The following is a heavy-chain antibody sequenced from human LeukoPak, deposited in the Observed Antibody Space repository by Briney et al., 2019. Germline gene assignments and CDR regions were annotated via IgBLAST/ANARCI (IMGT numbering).Heavy chain of an antibody. V-gene: IGHV4-38-2*02. CDR3: AREENYGYYFDY. CDR1: GYSISTGYY. J-gene: IGHJ4*02. D-gene: IGHD4-17*01. CDR2: IYRTGST. Sequence: PSETLSLTCTVSGYSISTGYYWGWIRQPPGKGLQWIGSIYRTGSTYYNPSLKSRVTISVDTSKNQFSLNLNSLTAADTAVYYCAREENYGYYFDYWGQGTLVTVSS.